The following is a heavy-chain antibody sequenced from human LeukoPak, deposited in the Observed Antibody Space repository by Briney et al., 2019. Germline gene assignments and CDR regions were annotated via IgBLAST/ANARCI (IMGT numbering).Heavy chain of an antibody. CDR2: IYYTGST. V-gene: IGHV4-59*01. Sequence: PSETLSLTCTVSGGSLSSYYWSWIRQPPGKGLEWIGYIYYTGSTNYNPSLKSRVTISVDTSKNQFSLKLSSVTAADTAVYYCARGGDWNDLVYWGQGTLVTVSS. J-gene: IGHJ4*02. D-gene: IGHD1-1*01. CDR1: GGSLSSYY. CDR3: ARGGDWNDLVY.